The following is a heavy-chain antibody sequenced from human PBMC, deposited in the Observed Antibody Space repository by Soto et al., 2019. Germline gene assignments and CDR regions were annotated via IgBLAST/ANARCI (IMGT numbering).Heavy chain of an antibody. CDR3: ATVSTAMPDYYYYYMDV. V-gene: IGHV1-24*01. CDR2: FDPEDGET. J-gene: IGHJ6*03. Sequence: ASVKVSCKVSGYTLTELSMHWERQAPGKGLEWMGGFDPEDGETIYAQKFQGRVTMTEDTSTDTAYMELSSLRSEDTAVYYCATVSTAMPDYYYYYMDVWGKGTTVTVSS. CDR1: GYTLTELS. D-gene: IGHD2-2*01.